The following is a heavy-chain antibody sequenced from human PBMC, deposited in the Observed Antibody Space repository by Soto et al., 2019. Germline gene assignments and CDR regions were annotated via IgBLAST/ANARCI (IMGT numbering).Heavy chain of an antibody. D-gene: IGHD3-10*01. Sequence: EVQLVESGGGLVQPGGSLRLSCAASGFTFSSYSMNWVRQAPGKGLEWVSYISSSSSTIYYADSVKGRFTISRDNAKNSLYLQMNSLRDEDTAVYYCARDTLWFGEPNYGMDVWGQGTTDTVSS. V-gene: IGHV3-48*02. J-gene: IGHJ6*02. CDR2: ISSSSSTI. CDR3: ARDTLWFGEPNYGMDV. CDR1: GFTFSSYS.